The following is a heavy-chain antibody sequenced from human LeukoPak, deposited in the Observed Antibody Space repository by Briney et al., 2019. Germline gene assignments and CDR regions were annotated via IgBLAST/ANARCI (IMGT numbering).Heavy chain of an antibody. J-gene: IGHJ3*02. V-gene: IGHV1-3*01. D-gene: IGHD3-22*01. Sequence: ASVKVSCKASGYTFTSYAMHWVRQAHGERLEGMGWINAGNGNTKYSQKFQGRVTITRDTSASTAYMELSSLRSEDTAVYYCARLIYYYDSSGYYGPGFRDDAFDIWGQGTMVTVSS. CDR1: GYTFTSYA. CDR3: ARLIYYYDSSGYYGPGFRDDAFDI. CDR2: INAGNGNT.